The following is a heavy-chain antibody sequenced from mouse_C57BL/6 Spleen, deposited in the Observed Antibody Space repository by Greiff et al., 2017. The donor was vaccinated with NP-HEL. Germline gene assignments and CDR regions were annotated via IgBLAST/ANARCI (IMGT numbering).Heavy chain of an antibody. V-gene: IGHV1-82*01. D-gene: IGHD3-2*02. J-gene: IGHJ3*01. CDR1: GYAFSSSW. Sequence: QVQLQQSGPELVKPGASVKISCKASGYAFSSSWMNWVKQRPGKGLEWIGRIYPGDGDTHYNGKFKGKATLTADKSSSTAYMQLSSLTSEDSAVYFCARGGHSSGTWFAYWGQGTLVTVSA. CDR3: ARGGHSSGTWFAY. CDR2: IYPGDGDT.